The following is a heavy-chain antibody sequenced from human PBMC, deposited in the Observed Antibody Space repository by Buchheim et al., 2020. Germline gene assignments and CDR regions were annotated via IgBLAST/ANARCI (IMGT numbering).Heavy chain of an antibody. Sequence: EVQLVESGGGLVQPGGSLRLSCAASGFTFSSYSMNWVRQAPGKGLEWVSYISSSSSTIYYADSVKGRFTISRDNAKNSLYLQMNSLRAEDTAVYYYARGLGYCSGGSCYSGYYYGMDVWGQGTT. CDR2: ISSSSSTI. CDR1: GFTFSSYS. D-gene: IGHD2-15*01. V-gene: IGHV3-48*01. CDR3: ARGLGYCSGGSCYSGYYYGMDV. J-gene: IGHJ6*02.